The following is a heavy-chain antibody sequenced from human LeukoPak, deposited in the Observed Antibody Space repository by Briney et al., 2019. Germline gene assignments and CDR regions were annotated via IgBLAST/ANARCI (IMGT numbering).Heavy chain of an antibody. CDR1: GGSISSYY. Sequence: SETLSLTCTVSGGSISSYYWSWIRQPPGKGLEWIGYIYYSGSTNYNPSLKSRVTISVDTSKNQFSLHLNSVTAADTAVYYCARVITIRGFIFDYWGQGTLVTVSS. V-gene: IGHV4-59*01. CDR3: ARVITIRGFIFDY. CDR2: IYYSGST. J-gene: IGHJ4*02. D-gene: IGHD3-16*01.